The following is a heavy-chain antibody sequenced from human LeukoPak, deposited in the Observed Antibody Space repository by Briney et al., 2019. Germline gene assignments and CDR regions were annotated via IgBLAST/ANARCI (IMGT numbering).Heavy chain of an antibody. CDR1: GGSISSSSW. J-gene: IGHJ4*02. CDR3: GSVAGYSFDY. D-gene: IGHD5-24*01. Sequence: SETLSLTCAVSGGSISSSSWWSWVRQPPGKGLEWIGEIYHNGSTNYNPSLKSRVTISVDTSKNQFSLKLSSVTAADTAVYYCGSVAGYSFDYWGQGTLVTVSS. CDR2: IYHNGST. V-gene: IGHV4-4*02.